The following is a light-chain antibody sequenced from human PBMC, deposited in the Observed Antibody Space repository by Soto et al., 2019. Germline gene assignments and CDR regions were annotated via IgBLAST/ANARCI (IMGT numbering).Light chain of an antibody. V-gene: IGKV1-5*03. CDR1: QSITTW. CDR2: KAS. CDR3: QQYNSDSLYT. Sequence: DIQMTQSPSTLSASVGDRVTITCRASQSITTWLAWYQQKPGQAPKLLIYKASSLESGVPSRFSGSGSGTEFTLTVSSLQPDDFATYYCQQYNSDSLYTFGQGTKLEIK. J-gene: IGKJ2*01.